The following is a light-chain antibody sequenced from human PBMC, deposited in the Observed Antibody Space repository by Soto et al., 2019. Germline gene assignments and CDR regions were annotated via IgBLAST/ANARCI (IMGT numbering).Light chain of an antibody. CDR3: QQYNSYPYT. CDR1: QTINTW. V-gene: IGKV1-5*01. J-gene: IGKJ2*01. CDR2: DAS. Sequence: DIQMTQSPSTVSASVGDGVTITCRASQTINTWLAWYQQKPGKAPKLLMYDASTLESGVPSGFSGSGSGTDFTLTISSLQPDDFATYYCQQYNSYPYTFGQGTKLEIK.